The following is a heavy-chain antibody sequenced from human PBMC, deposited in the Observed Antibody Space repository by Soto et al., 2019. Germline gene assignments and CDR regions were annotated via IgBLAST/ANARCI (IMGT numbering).Heavy chain of an antibody. CDR3: ALWIQNKWFDP. J-gene: IGHJ5*02. CDR2: IYYSGST. Sequence: SETLSLTCTVSGGSISSGDYYWSWIRQPPGKGLEWIGYIYYSGSTYYNPSLKSRVTISVDTSKNQFSLKLSSVTAADTAVYYCALWIQNKWFDPWGQGTLVNVS. V-gene: IGHV4-30-4*01. CDR1: GGSISSGDYY. D-gene: IGHD5-18*01.